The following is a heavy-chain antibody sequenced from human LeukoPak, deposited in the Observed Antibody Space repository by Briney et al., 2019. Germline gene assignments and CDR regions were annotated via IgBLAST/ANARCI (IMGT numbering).Heavy chain of an antibody. D-gene: IGHD2-2*01. CDR2: ISNSGGST. J-gene: IGHJ4*02. CDR1: GFTFSNYA. CDR3: AKDSLRVVPAAIFDY. V-gene: IGHV3-23*01. Sequence: LGGSLRLSCATSGFTFSNYAMSWVRQAPGKGLEWVSGISNSGGSTYYTDSVKGRFTIFRDNSKNTLSLQMNSLRAEDTAIYYCAKDSLRVVPAAIFDYWGQGTLVTVSS.